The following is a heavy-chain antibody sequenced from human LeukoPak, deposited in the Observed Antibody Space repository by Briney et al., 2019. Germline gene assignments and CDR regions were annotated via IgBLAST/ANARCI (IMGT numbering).Heavy chain of an antibody. CDR2: IKQDGSEK. Sequence: GGSLRLSCAASGFTFKSYWMSWVRQAPGKGLEWVANIKQDGSEKYYVDSVKGRFTFSRDNAKNSLYLQMDSLRAEDTAVYYCARESYYLDSSGSYHGPQLDYWGQGTLVTVSS. J-gene: IGHJ4*02. D-gene: IGHD3-22*01. V-gene: IGHV3-7*01. CDR1: GFTFKSYW. CDR3: ARESYYLDSSGSYHGPQLDY.